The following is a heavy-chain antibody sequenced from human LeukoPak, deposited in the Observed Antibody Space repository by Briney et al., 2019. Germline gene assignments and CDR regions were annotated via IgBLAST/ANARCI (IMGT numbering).Heavy chain of an antibody. CDR2: IYYSGST. CDR3: ARASDYYDSSGYNQFDY. D-gene: IGHD3-22*01. V-gene: IGHV4-39*07. CDR1: GGSISSYY. Sequence: SETLSLTCTVSGGSISSYYWGWIRQPPGKGLEWIGSIYYSGSTYYNPSLKSRVTISVDTSKNQFSLKLSSVTAADTAVYYCARASDYYDSSGYNQFDYWGQGTLVTVSS. J-gene: IGHJ4*02.